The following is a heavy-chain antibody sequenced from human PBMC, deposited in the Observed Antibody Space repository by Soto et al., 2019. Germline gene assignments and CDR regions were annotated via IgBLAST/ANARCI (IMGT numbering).Heavy chain of an antibody. CDR2: ISSSSSYI. Sequence: EVQLVESGGGLVKPGGSLRLSCAASGFTFSSYSTNWVRQAPGKGLEWVSSISSSSSYIYYADSVKGRFTISRDNAKNSLYLQMNSLRAEDTAVYYCARAYEMEVFWNSPHDYWGQGTLVTVSS. CDR3: ARAYEMEVFWNSPHDY. D-gene: IGHD1-7*01. V-gene: IGHV3-21*01. J-gene: IGHJ4*02. CDR1: GFTFSSYS.